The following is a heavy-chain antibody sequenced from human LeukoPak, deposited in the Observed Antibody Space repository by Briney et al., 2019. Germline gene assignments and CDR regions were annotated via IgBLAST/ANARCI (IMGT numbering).Heavy chain of an antibody. D-gene: IGHD1-26*01. J-gene: IGHJ4*02. Sequence: GESLKISCEGSGYTFTSYWIAWVRQMPGKGLEWMGIIYPGDSDTRYRPPFQGQVSISVDKSISTAYLQWSSLKASDTAIYYCARLGHTYDYYQFDYWGQGTLVTVSS. CDR1: GYTFTSYW. V-gene: IGHV5-51*01. CDR2: IYPGDSDT. CDR3: ARLGHTYDYYQFDY.